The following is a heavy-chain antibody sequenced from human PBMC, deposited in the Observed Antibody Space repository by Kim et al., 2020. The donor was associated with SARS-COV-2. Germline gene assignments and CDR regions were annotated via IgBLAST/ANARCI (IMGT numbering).Heavy chain of an antibody. J-gene: IGHJ4*02. CDR3: ARGGYSGSYYY. V-gene: IGHV4-59*09. Sequence: TNYHPSLKSRVTISVDTSKNQFSLKLSSVTPADTAVYYCARGGYSGSYYYWGQGTLVTVSS. D-gene: IGHD1-26*01. CDR2: T.